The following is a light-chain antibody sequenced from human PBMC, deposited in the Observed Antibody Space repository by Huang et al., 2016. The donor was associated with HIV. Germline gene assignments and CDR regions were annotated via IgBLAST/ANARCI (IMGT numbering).Light chain of an antibody. CDR2: DAS. V-gene: IGKV3D-20*01. CDR3: QQYGSSPLT. J-gene: IGKJ4*01. Sequence: ELVLTQSPATLSLSPGESATLSCGASQRLSSSYLAWYQQKPGLAPRLLIYDASNSATGIPDRFSGSGSGTGFTLTISRLEPEDFAVYYCQQYGSSPLTFGGGTKVEIK. CDR1: QRLSSSY.